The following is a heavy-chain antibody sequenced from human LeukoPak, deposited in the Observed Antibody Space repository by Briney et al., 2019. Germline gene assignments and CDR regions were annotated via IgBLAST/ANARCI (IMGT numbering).Heavy chain of an antibody. CDR3: ARRGGDYGDYVVY. D-gene: IGHD4-17*01. CDR1: GYSFIFCW. Sequence: GESLKISCKGSGYSFIFCWIGWVRQMPGKGLEWIGIIYPGDSDTRYSPSFQGQVTISADKSISTAYLQWSSLKASDTAMYYCARRGGDYGDYVVYWGQGTLVTVSS. V-gene: IGHV5-51*01. CDR2: IYPGDSDT. J-gene: IGHJ4*02.